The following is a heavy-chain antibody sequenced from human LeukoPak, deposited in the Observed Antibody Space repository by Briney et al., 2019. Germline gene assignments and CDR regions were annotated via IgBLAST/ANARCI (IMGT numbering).Heavy chain of an antibody. J-gene: IGHJ4*02. V-gene: IGHV3-21*01. Sequence: GGSLRLSCAASGFTFSSYSMNWVRQATGKGLEWVSSISSSSSYIYYADSVKGRFTISRDNAKNSLYLQMNSLRAEDTAVYYCASRRYSSGWFDDYWGQGTLVTVSS. CDR1: GFTFSSYS. CDR2: ISSSSSYI. D-gene: IGHD6-19*01. CDR3: ASRRYSSGWFDDY.